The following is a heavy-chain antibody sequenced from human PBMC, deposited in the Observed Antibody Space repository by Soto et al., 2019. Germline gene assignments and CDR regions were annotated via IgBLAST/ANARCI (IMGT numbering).Heavy chain of an antibody. CDR2: ISYDGSNK. V-gene: IGHV3-30-3*01. CDR1: GFTFSSYA. D-gene: IGHD2-15*01. Sequence: QVQLVESGGGVVQPGRSLRLSCAASGFTFSSYAMHWVRQAPGKGLEWVAVISYDGSNKYYADSVKGRFTISRDNSKNTLYLQMNGLRAEDTAVYYCARVYTYVVVAGFWFDPWGQGTLVTVSS. J-gene: IGHJ5*02. CDR3: ARVYTYVVVAGFWFDP.